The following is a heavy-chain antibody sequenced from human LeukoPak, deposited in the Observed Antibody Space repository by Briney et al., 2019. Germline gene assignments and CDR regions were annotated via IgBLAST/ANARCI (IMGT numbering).Heavy chain of an antibody. CDR1: GFTFSSYA. Sequence: GGSLRLSCAASGFTFSSYAMNWVRQTPGKGLEWVSTSTGSGGVTYYADSVKGRFTISRDNSKNTLYLQMNSLRAEDTAVYYCAKRSIAAATFDYWGQGTLVTVSS. CDR3: AKRSIAAATFDY. J-gene: IGHJ4*02. V-gene: IGHV3-23*01. D-gene: IGHD6-13*01. CDR2: STGSGGVT.